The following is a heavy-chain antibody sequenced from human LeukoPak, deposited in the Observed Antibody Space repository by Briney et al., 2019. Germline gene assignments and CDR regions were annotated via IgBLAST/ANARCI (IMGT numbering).Heavy chain of an antibody. CDR1: GGSISSYH. CDR3: ARGWGYYDFWSGYYGFDY. CDR2: IYYSGST. Sequence: PSETLSLTCTVSGGSISSYHWSWIRQPPGKGLEWIGYIYYSGSTNYNPSLKSRVTISVDTSKNQFSLKLSSVTAADTAVYYCARGWGYYDFWSGYYGFDYWGQGTLVTVSS. J-gene: IGHJ4*02. V-gene: IGHV4-59*01. D-gene: IGHD3-3*01.